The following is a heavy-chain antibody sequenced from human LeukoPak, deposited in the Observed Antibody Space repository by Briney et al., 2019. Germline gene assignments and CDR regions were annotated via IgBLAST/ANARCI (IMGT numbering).Heavy chain of an antibody. J-gene: IGHJ4*02. V-gene: IGHV3-23*01. CDR1: GFTFSSYA. CDR3: AKGSYYDSSGSFYFDY. D-gene: IGHD3-22*01. Sequence: GGSLSLSCAASGFTFSSYAMSWVRQAPGKGLEWVSGISGSGDNTYYADSVKGRFTISRDNSKNTLYVQVNSLGAEDTAAYYCAKGSYYDSSGSFYFDYWGQGTLVTVSS. CDR2: ISGSGDNT.